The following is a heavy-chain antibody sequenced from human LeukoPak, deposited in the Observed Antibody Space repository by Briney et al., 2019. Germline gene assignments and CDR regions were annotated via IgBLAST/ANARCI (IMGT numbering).Heavy chain of an antibody. J-gene: IGHJ4*02. V-gene: IGHV3-66*04. CDR2: IYPGGGT. CDR3: ARQSFGGSFAY. D-gene: IGHD2-15*01. CDR1: GFTVSRNY. Sequence: PGGSLRLSCAASGFTVSRNYMSWVRQAPGKGLEWVSVIYPGGGTYYADSVKGRFTISRDNSKNTLYLQMSSLRVEDTAVYYCARQSFGGSFAYWGQGTLVTVSS.